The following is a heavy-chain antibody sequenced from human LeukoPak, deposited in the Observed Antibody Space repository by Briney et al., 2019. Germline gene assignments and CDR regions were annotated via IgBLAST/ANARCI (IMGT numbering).Heavy chain of an antibody. D-gene: IGHD3-22*01. J-gene: IGHJ3*02. Sequence: GGSLRLSCAASGFTFSTYNMNWVRQAPGKGLEWVSYISGSGSTIYYADSVRGRFTISRDNAKNSLYLQMNSLRAEDTAVYYCAKEFIPESSGFDAFDIWGQGTMVTVSS. V-gene: IGHV3-48*04. CDR2: ISGSGSTI. CDR1: GFTFSTYN. CDR3: AKEFIPESSGFDAFDI.